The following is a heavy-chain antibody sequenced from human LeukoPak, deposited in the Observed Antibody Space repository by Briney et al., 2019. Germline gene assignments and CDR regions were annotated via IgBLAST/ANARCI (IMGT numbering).Heavy chain of an antibody. CDR3: TPSHYESALQMSLGMDV. Sequence: GGSLRLSCAASGFTFSSYSMNWVRQAPGKGLEWVSYISSSSSTIYYADSVKGRFTISRDNANNMLYLQMNSLRVEGTAVYYCTPSHYESALQMSLGMDVWGQGTTVTVSS. CDR1: GFTFSSYS. D-gene: IGHD3-22*01. V-gene: IGHV3-48*04. J-gene: IGHJ6*02. CDR2: ISSSSSTI.